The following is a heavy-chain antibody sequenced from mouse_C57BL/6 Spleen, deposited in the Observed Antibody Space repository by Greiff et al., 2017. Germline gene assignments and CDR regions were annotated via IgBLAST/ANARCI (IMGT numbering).Heavy chain of an antibody. CDR1: GYAFSSYW. V-gene: IGHV1-80*01. CDR3: ARDQGLRFDY. J-gene: IGHJ2*01. CDR2: IYPGDGDT. Sequence: QVQLQQSGAELVKPGASVKISCKASGYAFSSYWMNWVKQRPGKGLEWIGQIYPGDGDTNYNGKFKGKATLTAYKSSSTASMHVRSLTSEDSAVYVCARDQGLRFDYWGQGTTLTVSS. D-gene: IGHD3-2*02.